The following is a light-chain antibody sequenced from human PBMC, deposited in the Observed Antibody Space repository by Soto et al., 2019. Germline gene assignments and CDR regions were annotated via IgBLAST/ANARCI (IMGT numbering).Light chain of an antibody. CDR1: QSVSRSN. Sequence: EIVLTQSPATLSLSPGDRATLSCRASQSVSRSNLAWYQQKPGQAPRLLIYGASSRATGIPDRFSGGGSGTDFTLTISRLEPEDFAVYYCQQYGSLPRTFGQGTKVEIK. CDR3: QQYGSLPRT. CDR2: GAS. V-gene: IGKV3-20*01. J-gene: IGKJ1*01.